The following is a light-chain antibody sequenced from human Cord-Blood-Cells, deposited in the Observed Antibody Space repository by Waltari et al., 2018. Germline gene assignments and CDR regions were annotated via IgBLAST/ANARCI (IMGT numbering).Light chain of an antibody. CDR3: SSYAGSNNLL. CDR2: AVS. CDR1: SSDVGGYNY. V-gene: IGLV2-8*01. Sequence: QSALTQPASASGSPGQSVTISCTGTSSDVGGYNYVSWYQQHPGKAPKLMIYAVSKRPSVFPDRFSGSKSGNTASLTVSGLQAEDEADYYCSSYAGSNNLLFGGGTKLTVL. J-gene: IGLJ2*01.